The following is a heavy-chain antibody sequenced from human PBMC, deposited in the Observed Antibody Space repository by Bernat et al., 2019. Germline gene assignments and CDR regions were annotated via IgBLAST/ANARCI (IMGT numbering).Heavy chain of an antibody. V-gene: IGHV3-23*01. Sequence: EVQLLESGGGLVQPGGSLRLSCAASGFTFSSYAMSWVRQAPGKGLEWVSAISGSGGSTYYTDSVKCRFTISRDNSKNTLYLQMNSLRAEDAAVYYCARGGPMVRGVMYYYYGMDVGGQGTTVTVFS. CDR1: GFTFSSYA. CDR2: ISGSGGST. CDR3: ARGGPMVRGVMYYYYGMDV. D-gene: IGHD3-10*01. J-gene: IGHJ6*02.